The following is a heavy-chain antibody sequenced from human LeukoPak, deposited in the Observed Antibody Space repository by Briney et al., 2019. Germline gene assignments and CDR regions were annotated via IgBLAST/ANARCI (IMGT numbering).Heavy chain of an antibody. CDR3: ARITIFPPVYYYYGMDV. CDR2: INHSGST. V-gene: IGHV4-34*01. J-gene: IGHJ6*02. Sequence: SETLSLTCAVYGGSFSGYYWSWIRQPPGKGLEWIGEINHSGSTNYNPSLKSRVTISVDTSKNQFSLRLSSVTAADTAVYYCARITIFPPVYYYYGMDVWGQGTTVTVSS. D-gene: IGHD3-9*01. CDR1: GGSFSGYY.